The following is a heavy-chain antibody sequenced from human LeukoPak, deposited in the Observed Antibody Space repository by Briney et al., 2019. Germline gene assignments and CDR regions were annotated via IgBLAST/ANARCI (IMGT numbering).Heavy chain of an antibody. CDR3: AREYSSGWYRGGEYDY. J-gene: IGHJ4*02. D-gene: IGHD6-19*01. CDR1: GFTFSSYA. V-gene: IGHV3-30-3*01. Sequence: GGSLRLSCAASGFTFSSYAMHWVRQAPGKGLEWVAVISYDGSNKYYADSVKGRFTISRDNSKNTLYLQMNSLRAEDTAVYYCAREYSSGWYRGGEYDYWAQGTLVTVSS. CDR2: ISYDGSNK.